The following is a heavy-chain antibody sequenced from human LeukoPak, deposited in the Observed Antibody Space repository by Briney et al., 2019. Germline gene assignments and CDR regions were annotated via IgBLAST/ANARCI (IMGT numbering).Heavy chain of an antibody. Sequence: GGSLRLSCATSGFTFTDRWMHWVRQVPGKGLVWVSRTSNDGKLASYADSVRGRFTIARDNARNTVYLQMNSLRAEDTAVYYCARDRGWDTAMVYWGQGTLVTVSS. CDR2: TSNDGKLA. J-gene: IGHJ4*02. CDR3: ARDRGWDTAMVY. CDR1: GFTFTDRW. D-gene: IGHD5-18*01. V-gene: IGHV3-74*01.